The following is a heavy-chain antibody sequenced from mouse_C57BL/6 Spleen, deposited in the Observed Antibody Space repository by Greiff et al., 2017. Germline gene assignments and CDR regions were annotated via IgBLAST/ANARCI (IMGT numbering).Heavy chain of an antibody. CDR1: GFNIKDDY. CDR2: IDPENGDT. J-gene: IGHJ2*01. V-gene: IGHV14-4*01. D-gene: IGHD1-1*01. Sequence: VQLQQSGAELVRPGASVKLSCTASGFNIKDDYMHWVKQRPEQGLEWIGWIDPENGDTEYASKFQGKATITPDTSSNNAYLHLSSLTSEDTAVYYCTVITTVVADVDYWGQGTTLTVSS. CDR3: TVITTVVADVDY.